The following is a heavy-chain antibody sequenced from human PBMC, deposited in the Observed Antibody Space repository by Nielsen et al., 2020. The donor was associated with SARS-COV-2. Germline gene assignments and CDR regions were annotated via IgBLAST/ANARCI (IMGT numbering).Heavy chain of an antibody. CDR3: ARGGRITFGGADDAFDI. D-gene: IGHD3-16*01. Sequence: LRLSCAVSGGSISSGGYSWSWIRQPPGKGLEWIGYIYHSGRAYYNPSLKSRVTISVDRSKNQFSLKLSSVTAADTAVYYCARGGRITFGGADDAFDIWGQGTMVTVSS. J-gene: IGHJ3*02. V-gene: IGHV4-30-2*01. CDR1: GGSISSGGYS. CDR2: IYHSGRA.